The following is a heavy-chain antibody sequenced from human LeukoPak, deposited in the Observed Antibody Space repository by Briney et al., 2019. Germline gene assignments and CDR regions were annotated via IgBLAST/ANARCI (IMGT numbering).Heavy chain of an antibody. J-gene: IGHJ4*02. CDR3: ARSSYYDILTGYYGGNFGY. D-gene: IGHD3-9*01. CDR2: IIPIFGTA. Sequence: ASVKVSCKASGGTFSSYAISWVRQAPGQGLEWMGGIIPIFGTANYAQKFQGRVTITADESTSTAYMELSSLRSEDTAVYYCARSSYYDILTGYYGGNFGYWGQGTLVTVSS. V-gene: IGHV1-69*13. CDR1: GGTFSSYA.